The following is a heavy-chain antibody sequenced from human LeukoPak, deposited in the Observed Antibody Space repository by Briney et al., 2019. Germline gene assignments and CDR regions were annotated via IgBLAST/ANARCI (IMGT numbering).Heavy chain of an antibody. CDR2: ISAYNGNT. D-gene: IGHD2-21*02. V-gene: IGHV1-18*01. J-gene: IGHJ3*02. CDR1: GYTFTSYG. CDR3: ARDQATWGDSGDAFDI. Sequence: ASVKVSCKASGYTFTSYGISWVRQAPGQGLEWMGWISAYNGNTNYAQKLQGRVTMTTDTSTSTAYMELRSLRSDDTAVYYCARDQATWGDSGDAFDIWGQGTMVTVSS.